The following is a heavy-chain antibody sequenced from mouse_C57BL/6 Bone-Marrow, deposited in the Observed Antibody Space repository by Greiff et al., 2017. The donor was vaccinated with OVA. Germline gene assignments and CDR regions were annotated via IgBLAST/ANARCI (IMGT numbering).Heavy chain of an antibody. J-gene: IGHJ1*03. CDR1: GYTFTDYY. CDR3: ARDYYGSSWYFDV. V-gene: IGHV1-26*01. CDR2: INPNNGGT. D-gene: IGHD1-1*01. Sequence: VQLQQSGPELVKPGASVKISCKASGYTFTDYYMNWVKQSHGKSLEWIVDINPNNGGTSYNQKFKGKATLTVDKSSSTAYMELRSLTSEDSAVYYCARDYYGSSWYFDVWGTGTTVTVSS.